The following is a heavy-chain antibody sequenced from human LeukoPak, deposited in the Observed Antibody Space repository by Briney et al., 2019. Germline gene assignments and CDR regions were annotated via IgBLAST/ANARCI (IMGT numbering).Heavy chain of an antibody. CDR1: GFTFDAYE. CDR3: AKTSKRGTYYYGSGSPLWFDP. D-gene: IGHD3-10*01. J-gene: IGHJ5*02. CDR2: ISGSGGST. V-gene: IGHV3-23*01. Sequence: AGGSLRLSCAASGFTFDAYEINWVRQAPGKGLEWVSAISGSGGSTYYADSVKGRFTISRDNSKNTLYLQMNSLRAEDTAVYYCAKTSKRGTYYYGSGSPLWFDPWGQGTLVTVSS.